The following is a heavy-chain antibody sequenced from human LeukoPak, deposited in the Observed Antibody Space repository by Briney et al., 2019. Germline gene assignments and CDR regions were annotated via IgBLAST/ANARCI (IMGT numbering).Heavy chain of an antibody. CDR3: AKGSYYDSSGYCHFDY. CDR1: GFTFSSYA. D-gene: IGHD3-22*01. V-gene: IGHV3-23*01. CDR2: ISGSGGST. Sequence: GGSLRLSCAASGFTFSSYAMSWVRQAPGKGLEWLSAISGSGGSTYYADSVKGRFTISRDNSKNTLYLQMNSLRAEDTAVYYCAKGSYYDSSGYCHFDYWGQGTLVTVSS. J-gene: IGHJ4*02.